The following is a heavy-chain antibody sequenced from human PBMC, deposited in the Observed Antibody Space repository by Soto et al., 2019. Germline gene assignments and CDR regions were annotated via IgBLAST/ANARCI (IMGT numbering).Heavy chain of an antibody. V-gene: IGHV3-11*05. CDR2: ISSSSSYT. Sequence: GGSLRLSCAASGSSFRDYYMSWIRQSPGKGLEWLSYISSSSSYTNYADSVKGRFTISRDNAKNSLYLQMNSLRAEDTAVYYCARDHYYGSGSYYYYYGMDVWGQGTTVTVSS. CDR3: ARDHYYGSGSYYYYYGMDV. D-gene: IGHD3-10*01. CDR1: GSSFRDYY. J-gene: IGHJ6*02.